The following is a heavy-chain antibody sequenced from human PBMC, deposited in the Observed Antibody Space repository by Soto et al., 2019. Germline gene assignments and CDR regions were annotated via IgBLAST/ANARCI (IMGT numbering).Heavy chain of an antibody. CDR3: ARVRSNYYGSGTYYFDY. J-gene: IGHJ4*02. D-gene: IGHD3-10*01. Sequence: QVTLKESGPLLVRPTETLTLTCTVSGFSLTTARMGLTWIRQPPGKALEWLAHIFSNDEKSYRTSLKSRLTISKYTSRTQVVLTMTNMDPVDTGTYYCARVRSNYYGSGTYYFDYWGQGTLVTVSS. CDR2: IFSNDEK. CDR1: GFSLTTARMG. V-gene: IGHV2-26*01.